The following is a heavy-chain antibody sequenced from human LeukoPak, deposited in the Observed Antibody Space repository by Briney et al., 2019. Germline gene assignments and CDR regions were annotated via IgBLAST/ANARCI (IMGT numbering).Heavy chain of an antibody. CDR1: GFTFRGYT. Sequence: GGSLRLSCVASGFTFRGYTMQWVRQAPGRGLEWVSVIDNGGSTYYADSVKGRFTISRDNSKNTLYLQMNSLRAEDAAVYYCARDGSARSLGNWGQGTLVSVSS. CDR2: IDNGGST. J-gene: IGHJ4*02. CDR3: ARDGSARSLGN. V-gene: IGHV3-53*01. D-gene: IGHD6-6*01.